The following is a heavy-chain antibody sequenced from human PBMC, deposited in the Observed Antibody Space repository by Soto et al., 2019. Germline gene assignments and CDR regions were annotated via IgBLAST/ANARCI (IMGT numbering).Heavy chain of an antibody. CDR3: VGGRSKFAS. J-gene: IGHJ5*02. Sequence: EVQLVESGGGLVQPGGSLRLSCTASGFTFSDSWMTWVRQAPGKGLEWVARIKPDESEKKYADSVKGRFSISRDNGKKFNVLQKGSPRGEGTGGVYRVGGRSKFASLGQGTLVTVSS. CDR1: GFTFSDSW. CDR2: IKPDESEK. V-gene: IGHV3-7*03. D-gene: IGHD4-4*01.